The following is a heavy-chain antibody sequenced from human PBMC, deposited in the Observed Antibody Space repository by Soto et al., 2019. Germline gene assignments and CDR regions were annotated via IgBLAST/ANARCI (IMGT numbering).Heavy chain of an antibody. CDR1: GYSFTDYH. J-gene: IGHJ6*02. CDR3: ARGDSTDCSNGVCSFFYNHDMDV. V-gene: IGHV1-2*04. CDR2: INPKSGGT. D-gene: IGHD2-8*01. Sequence: ASVKVSCKASGYSFTDYHIHWVRQAPGQGLEWLGRINPKSGGTSTAQKFQGWVTMTTDTSISTASMELTRLTSDDTAIDYCARGDSTDCSNGVCSFFYNHDMDVWGQGTTVTVSS.